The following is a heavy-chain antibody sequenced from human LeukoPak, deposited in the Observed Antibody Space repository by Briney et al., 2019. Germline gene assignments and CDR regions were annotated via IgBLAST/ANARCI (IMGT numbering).Heavy chain of an antibody. D-gene: IGHD3-3*01. CDR1: GFTFSTSG. V-gene: IGHV3-30*18. Sequence: PGRSLRLSCAASGFTFSTSGMHWVRQAPGKGLEWVAVISYDGTNKYYADSVKGRFTISRDNSKNTLYLQMNSLRVEDTAVYYCAKDRYVSKEWLSTGYFDSWGQGTLVTVSS. CDR2: ISYDGTNK. CDR3: AKDRYVSKEWLSTGYFDS. J-gene: IGHJ4*02.